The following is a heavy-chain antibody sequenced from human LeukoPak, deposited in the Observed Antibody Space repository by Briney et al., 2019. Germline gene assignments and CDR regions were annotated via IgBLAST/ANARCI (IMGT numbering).Heavy chain of an antibody. D-gene: IGHD6-19*01. CDR1: GFTFSSYV. CDR2: ISGSGDST. J-gene: IGHJ4*02. CDR3: AKDRSGWYYFDY. Sequence: GGSLRLSCAASGFTFSSYVMTWVRQAPGKGLEGVSTISGSGDSTYYADSVKGRFTISRDNSKNTLYLQMSSLRAEDAAVYYCAKDRSGWYYFDYWGQGTLVTVSS. V-gene: IGHV3-23*01.